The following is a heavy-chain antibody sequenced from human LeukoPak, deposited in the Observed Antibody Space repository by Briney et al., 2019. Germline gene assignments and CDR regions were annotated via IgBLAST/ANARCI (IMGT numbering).Heavy chain of an antibody. V-gene: IGHV1-58*02. J-gene: IGHJ6*02. D-gene: IGHD1-7*01. CDR1: GFTFTSSA. CDR3: AALGKSTGTTPYYYGMDV. CDR2: IVVGSGNT. Sequence: SVKVSCKASGFTFTSSAMQWVRQARGQRLEWIGWIVVGSGNTNYAQKLQERVTITRDMSTSTAYMELSSLRSEDTAVYYCAALGKSTGTTPYYYGMDVWGQGTTVTVSS.